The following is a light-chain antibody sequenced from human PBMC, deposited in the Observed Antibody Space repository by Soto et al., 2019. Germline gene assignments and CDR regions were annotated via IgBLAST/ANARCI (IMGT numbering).Light chain of an antibody. J-gene: IGKJ4*01. V-gene: IGKV1-6*01. Sequence: AIQMTQSPSSLSASVGDRVTITCRASQGIRNDLGWYQQKPGKAPKLLIFAASSLQSGVPSRFSGSGSGTDFTLTITSLQPEDFATYYCLQDYNYPLTVGGGTKVDIK. CDR2: AAS. CDR1: QGIRND. CDR3: LQDYNYPLT.